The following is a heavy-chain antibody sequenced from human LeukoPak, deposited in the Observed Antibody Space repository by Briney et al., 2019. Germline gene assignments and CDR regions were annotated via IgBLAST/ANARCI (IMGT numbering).Heavy chain of an antibody. D-gene: IGHD1-7*01. V-gene: IGHV3-23*01. CDR2: ISGSGGST. Sequence: PGGSLRLSCAASGFTFSSYAMSWVRQAPGKGLEWVSAISGSGGSTYYADSVKGRFTISRDNSKNTLYLQMSSLRAEDTAVYYCAKDQNYHPTNPTNWGQGTLVTVSS. CDR3: AKDQNYHPTNPTN. CDR1: GFTFSSYA. J-gene: IGHJ4*02.